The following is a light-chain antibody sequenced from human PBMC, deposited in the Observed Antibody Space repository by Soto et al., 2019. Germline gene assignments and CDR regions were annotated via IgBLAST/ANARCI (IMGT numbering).Light chain of an antibody. CDR2: DAS. CDR3: QQSSNWPPVT. J-gene: IGKJ2*01. Sequence: EIVLTQSPATLSLSPGERATLSCRASPSVSSYLAWYQQKPGQAPRLLIYDASNRATGIPARFSGSGSGTDFTLTISRLEPEDFVVYYCQQSSNWPPVTFGQGNKLESK. CDR1: PSVSSY. V-gene: IGKV3-11*01.